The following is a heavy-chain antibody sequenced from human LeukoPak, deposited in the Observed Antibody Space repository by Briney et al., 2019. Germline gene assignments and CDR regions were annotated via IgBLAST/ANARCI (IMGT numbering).Heavy chain of an antibody. Sequence: PGGSLRLSCAASGFTFSSYGMHWVRQAPGKGLEWVAVISYDGSNKYYADSVKGRFTISRDNSKNTLYLQMNSLRAEDTAVYYCAKLVTVTTDPVDYWGQGTLVTVSS. CDR1: GFTFSSYG. D-gene: IGHD4-17*01. CDR3: AKLVTVTTDPVDY. J-gene: IGHJ4*02. CDR2: ISYDGSNK. V-gene: IGHV3-30*18.